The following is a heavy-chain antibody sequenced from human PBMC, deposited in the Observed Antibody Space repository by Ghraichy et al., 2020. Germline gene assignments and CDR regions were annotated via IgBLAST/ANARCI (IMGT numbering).Heavy chain of an antibody. Sequence: SETLSLTCTVSGGSISSYYWSWIRQVPGKGLEWIGYIYYSGSTNCNPSLKSRVTISIDTSKNQFSPKLNSVTAADTALYYCARGSGSYYYGMDVWGQGTTVTVSS. CDR1: GGSISSYY. CDR2: IYYSGST. J-gene: IGHJ6*02. CDR3: ARGSGSYYYGMDV. D-gene: IGHD1-26*01. V-gene: IGHV4-59*01.